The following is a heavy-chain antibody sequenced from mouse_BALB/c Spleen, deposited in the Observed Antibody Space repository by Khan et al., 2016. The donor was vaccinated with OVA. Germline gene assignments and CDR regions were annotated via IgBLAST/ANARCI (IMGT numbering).Heavy chain of an antibody. J-gene: IGHJ3*01. CDR1: GFSLSNYG. V-gene: IGHV2-9*02. D-gene: IGHD2-4*01. CDR3: ARSYDYDVGGFAY. CDR2: IWTGGIT. Sequence: QVQLKESGPGLVAPSQSLSITCTVSGFSLSNYGIHWVRQPPGKGLEWLGVIWTGGITNYNSALMSRLIISKDNSKSQVFLKMNRLQNDDTAIYYCARSYDYDVGGFAYWGQGTLVTVSA.